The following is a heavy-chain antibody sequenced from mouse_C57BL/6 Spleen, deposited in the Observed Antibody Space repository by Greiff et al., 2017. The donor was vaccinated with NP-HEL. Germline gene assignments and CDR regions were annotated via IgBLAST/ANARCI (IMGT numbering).Heavy chain of an antibody. J-gene: IGHJ4*01. CDR2: IDPEDGDT. D-gene: IGHD2-1*01. V-gene: IGHV14-1*01. CDR1: GFNIKDYY. CDR3: ASYGNYGGSAMDY. Sequence: VHVKQSGAELVRPGASVKLSCTASGFNIKDYYMHWVKQRPEQGLEWIGRIDPEDGDTEYAPKFQGKATMTADTSSNTAYLQLSSLTSEDTAVYYCASYGNYGGSAMDYWGQGTSVTVSS.